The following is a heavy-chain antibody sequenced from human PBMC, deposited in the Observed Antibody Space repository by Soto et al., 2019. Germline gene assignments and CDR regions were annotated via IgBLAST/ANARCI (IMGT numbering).Heavy chain of an antibody. V-gene: IGHV3-7*01. Sequence: LRLSCAASGFTFSSYWMSWVRQAPGKGLEWVANIKQDGSEEYSVDSVKGRFTISRDNAKNSLFLQMNSLRAEDTAVYYCAKGGGNFDCWGQGTLVTVSS. D-gene: IGHD3-16*01. CDR3: AKGGGNFDC. CDR1: GFTFSSYW. CDR2: IKQDGSEE. J-gene: IGHJ4*02.